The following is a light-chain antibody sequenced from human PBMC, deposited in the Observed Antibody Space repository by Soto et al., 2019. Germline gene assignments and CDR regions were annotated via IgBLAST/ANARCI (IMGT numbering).Light chain of an antibody. CDR2: AAS. CDR3: QQANSFPNT. V-gene: IGKV1-17*03. Sequence: DIQMTQSPSAMSASVGDRVTITCRASQGISHYLAWFQQKPVKVPNRLIYAASSLQSGVPPRYSGSGYGTDFTLTISSLQPEDFATYYCQQANSFPNTFGQGTRLEIK. J-gene: IGKJ5*01. CDR1: QGISHY.